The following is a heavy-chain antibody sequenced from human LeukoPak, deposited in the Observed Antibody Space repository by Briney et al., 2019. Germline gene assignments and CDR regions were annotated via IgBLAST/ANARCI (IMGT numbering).Heavy chain of an antibody. J-gene: IGHJ4*02. V-gene: IGHV4-39*01. CDR1: GDSMSNSNSY. CDR2: IYYDGKT. Sequence: SETLSLTCTVSGDSMSNSNSYWAWNRQPPGKGLEWIGSIYYDGKTYYSPSLRSRVTVSADTSKSQFSLKLSSVTAADTAVYFCVGLQHFGDPHWGQGTLVTVST. D-gene: IGHD4-17*01. CDR3: VGLQHFGDPH.